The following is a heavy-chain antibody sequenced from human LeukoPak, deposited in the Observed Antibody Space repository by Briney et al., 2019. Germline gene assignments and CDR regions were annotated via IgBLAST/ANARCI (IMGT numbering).Heavy chain of an antibody. CDR3: ARGRVNFGSSWRPNWFDP. CDR2: INHSGST. CDR1: GGSFSGYY. J-gene: IGHJ5*02. V-gene: IGHV4-34*01. D-gene: IGHD6-13*01. Sequence: PSETLSLTCAVYGGSFSGYYWSWIRQPPGKGLEWIGEINHSGSTNYNPSLKSRVTISVDTSKNQFSLKLSSVTAADTAVYYCARGRVNFGSSWRPNWFDPWGQGTLVTVSS.